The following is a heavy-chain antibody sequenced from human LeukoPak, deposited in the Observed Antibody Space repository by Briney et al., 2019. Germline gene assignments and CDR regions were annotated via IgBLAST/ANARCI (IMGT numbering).Heavy chain of an antibody. J-gene: IGHJ3*02. CDR2: IYPGDSDS. CDR3: ATGYGSGRGAFDI. CDR1: GYTFATYW. V-gene: IGHV5-51*01. Sequence: GESLKISCKGSGYTFATYWIGWVRQMPGKGLEWMGIIYPGDSDSRYSPSFQGQVTFSADKSISTAYLHWGSLKGSDTAMYYCATGYGSGRGAFDIWGQGTKVTVSS. D-gene: IGHD6-19*01.